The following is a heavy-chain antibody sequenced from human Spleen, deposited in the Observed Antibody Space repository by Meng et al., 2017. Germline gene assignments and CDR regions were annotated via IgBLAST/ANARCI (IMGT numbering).Heavy chain of an antibody. CDR1: GYTFTGYY. J-gene: IGHJ4*02. CDR2: IDPKSGDT. V-gene: IGHV1-2*06. Sequence: ASVKVSCKASGYTFTGYYMHWVRQAPGQGLEWMGRIDPKSGDTHHAQRFQGRVTMTGDTSISTAYMELSGLRSDDTAMYYCARDEDISAAGKLFGDYWGQGTLVTVSS. CDR3: ARDEDISAAGKLFGDY. D-gene: IGHD6-13*01.